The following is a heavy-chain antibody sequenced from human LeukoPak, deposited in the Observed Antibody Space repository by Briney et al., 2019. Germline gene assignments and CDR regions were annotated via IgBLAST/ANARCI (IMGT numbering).Heavy chain of an antibody. CDR3: ARGNIKFDY. Sequence: GGSLRLSCAASGFTFSTYLMNWVRQAPGKGLEWVSSISSSSDYIYYVDSVKGRFTISRDNAKNSLFLQMNSLRAEDSAVYFCARGNIKFDYWGRGTLVTVSS. CDR1: GFTFSTYL. CDR2: ISSSSDYI. J-gene: IGHJ4*02. V-gene: IGHV3-21*01.